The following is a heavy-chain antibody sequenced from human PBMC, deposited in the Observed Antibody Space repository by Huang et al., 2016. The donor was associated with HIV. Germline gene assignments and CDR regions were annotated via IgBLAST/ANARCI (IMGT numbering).Heavy chain of an antibody. Sequence: VRQAPGMGLEWVAVIPHDGSKKYYVDSVKGRFTISRDNSKNTLFLQMNSLRLQDTAIYYCVRGPPFLRNYYKGFAFDIWGQGTMVTVSS. CDR3: VRGPPFLRNYYKGFAFDI. V-gene: IGHV3-30*03. D-gene: IGHD3-10*01. CDR2: IPHDGSKK. J-gene: IGHJ3*02.